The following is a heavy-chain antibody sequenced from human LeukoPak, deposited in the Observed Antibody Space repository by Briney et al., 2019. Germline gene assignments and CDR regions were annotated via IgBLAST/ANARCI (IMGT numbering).Heavy chain of an antibody. V-gene: IGHV3-23*01. CDR1: GFTFSSYA. Sequence: GGSLRLSCAASGFTFSSYAMSWVRQAPGKGLEWVSALSASGESTYYADSVKGRFTISRDNSKNTLYLHMSSLSAEDTAVYYCAEEMGYGSGTTYYSVAFDIWGQGTMVTVSS. CDR2: LSASGEST. J-gene: IGHJ3*02. CDR3: AEEMGYGSGTTYYSVAFDI. D-gene: IGHD2-2*01.